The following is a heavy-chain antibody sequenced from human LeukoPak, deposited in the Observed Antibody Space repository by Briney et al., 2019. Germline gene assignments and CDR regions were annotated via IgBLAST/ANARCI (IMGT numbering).Heavy chain of an antibody. CDR2: ISYDGSNK. CDR3: AREADIPTLFDY. CDR1: GFTFSSYA. J-gene: IGHJ4*02. D-gene: IGHD2-15*01. Sequence: GGSLRLSCAASGFTFSSYAMHWVRQAPGKGLEWVAVISYDGSNKYYADSVKGRFTISRDNSKNTLYLQMNSLRAEDTAVYYCAREADIPTLFDYWGQGTLVTVSS. V-gene: IGHV3-30*04.